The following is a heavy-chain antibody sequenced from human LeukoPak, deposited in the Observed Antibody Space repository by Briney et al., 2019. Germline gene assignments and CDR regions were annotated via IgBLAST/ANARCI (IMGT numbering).Heavy chain of an antibody. CDR3: AKEFSYYYDSSGYYAY. Sequence: PGRSLRLSCAASGFTFSSYGMHWVRQAPGKGLEWVAVISYDGSNKYYADSVKGRFTISRDNSKNTLYLQMNSLRAEDTAVYYCAKEFSYYYDSSGYYAYWGQGTLVTVSS. CDR1: GFTFSSYG. D-gene: IGHD3-22*01. CDR2: ISYDGSNK. V-gene: IGHV3-30*18. J-gene: IGHJ4*02.